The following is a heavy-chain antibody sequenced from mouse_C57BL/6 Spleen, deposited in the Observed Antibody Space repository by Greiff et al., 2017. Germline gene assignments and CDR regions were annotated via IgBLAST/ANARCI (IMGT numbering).Heavy chain of an antibody. D-gene: IGHD1-1*01. CDR1: GYSFTGYF. V-gene: IGHV1-20*01. J-gene: IGHJ4*01. Sequence: EVKLQESGPELVKPGDSVKISCKASGYSFTGYFMNWVMQSHGKSLEWIGRINPYNGDTFYNQKFKGKATLTVDKSSSTAHMELRSLTSEDSAVYYCARGLRAMDYWGQGTSVTVSS. CDR2: INPYNGDT. CDR3: ARGLRAMDY.